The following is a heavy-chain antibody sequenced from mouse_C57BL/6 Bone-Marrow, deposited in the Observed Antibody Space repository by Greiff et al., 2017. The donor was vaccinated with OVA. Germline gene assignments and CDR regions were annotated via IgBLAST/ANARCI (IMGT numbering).Heavy chain of an antibody. CDR3: ARSHYYGKPYAMDY. D-gene: IGHD2-1*01. V-gene: IGHV8-12*01. Sequence: QVTLKESGPGILQSSQTLSLTCSFSGFSLRTSGMGVSWIRQPSGKGLEWLAHIYWDDDKRYNPSLKSRLTISKDTSRNQVFLKITSVDTADTATYYCARSHYYGKPYAMDYWGQGTSVTVSS. CDR1: GFSLRTSGMG. J-gene: IGHJ4*01. CDR2: IYWDDDK.